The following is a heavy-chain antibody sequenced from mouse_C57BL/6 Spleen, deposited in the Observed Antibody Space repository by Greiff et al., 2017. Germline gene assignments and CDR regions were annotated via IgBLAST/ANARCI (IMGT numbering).Heavy chain of an antibody. V-gene: IGHV1-50*01. J-gene: IGHJ4*01. Sequence: QVQLKQPGAELVKPGASVKLSCKASGYTFTSYWMQWVKQRPGQGLEWIGEIDPSDSYTNYNQKFKGKATLTVDTSSNTAYMQLSSLTSEDSAVYYCARRMDYWGQGTSVTVSS. CDR1: GYTFTSYW. CDR3: ARRMDY. CDR2: IDPSDSYT.